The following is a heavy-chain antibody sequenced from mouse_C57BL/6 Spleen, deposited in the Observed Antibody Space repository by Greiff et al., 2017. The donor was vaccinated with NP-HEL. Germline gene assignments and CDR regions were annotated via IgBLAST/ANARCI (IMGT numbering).Heavy chain of an antibody. CDR2: IDPSDSYT. V-gene: IGHV1-59*01. D-gene: IGHD2-3*01. J-gene: IGHJ2*01. Sequence: QVQLQQPGAELVRPGTSVKLSCKASGYTFTSYWMHWVKQRPGQGLEWIGVIDPSDSYTNYSQKFKGKATLTVDTSSSTAYMQLSSLTSEDSAVYYCARRGGDGYFDYWGQGTTLTVSS. CDR1: GYTFTSYW. CDR3: ARRGGDGYFDY.